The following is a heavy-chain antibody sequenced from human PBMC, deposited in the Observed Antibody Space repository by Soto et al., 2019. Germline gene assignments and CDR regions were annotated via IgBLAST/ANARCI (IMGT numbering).Heavy chain of an antibody. CDR1: GYSFTSYL. V-gene: IGHV5-51*01. CDR3: ARSESGSYHDEYFQH. J-gene: IGHJ1*01. CDR2: IYPGDSDT. D-gene: IGHD1-26*01. Sequence: GESLKIYFKGSGYSFTSYLIGWVRQMPGKGLEWMGIIYPGDSDTRYSPSFQGQVTISADTSISTAYLQWSSLKASDTAMYYCARSESGSYHDEYFQHWGQGTLVTVSS.